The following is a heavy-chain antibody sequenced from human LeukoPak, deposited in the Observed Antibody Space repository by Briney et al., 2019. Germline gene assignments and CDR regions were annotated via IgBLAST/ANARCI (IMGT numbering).Heavy chain of an antibody. CDR3: ARHDFDLPMIYSFFVH. Sequence: GASVKVSCKASGYTFTKYYMNWVRQAPGQGLEWMGIMHPTGDSTNYAQKFQGRVTLTRDTSTGTFDMELSSLTSEDTAVYYCARHDFDLPMIYSFFVHWGQGTLVTVSS. D-gene: IGHD3-3*01. V-gene: IGHV1-46*01. J-gene: IGHJ5*02. CDR1: GYTFTKYY. CDR2: MHPTGDST.